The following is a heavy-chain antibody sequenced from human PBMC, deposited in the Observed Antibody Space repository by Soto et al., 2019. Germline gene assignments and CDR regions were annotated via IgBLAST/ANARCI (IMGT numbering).Heavy chain of an antibody. CDR2: IIPIFGTA. V-gene: IGHV1-69*05. CDR1: GGTFSSYT. J-gene: IGHJ2*01. CDR3: ARGNHRWLQLWYFDL. D-gene: IGHD5-12*01. Sequence: QVQLVQSGAEVKKPGSSVTVSCKASGGTFSSYTISWVRQAPGQGLEWMGGIIPIFGTANYAQKFQGRVTVTXXXSXXTAYMELSSLRWWDTAVYYCARGNHRWLQLWYFDLWGRGTLVTGSS.